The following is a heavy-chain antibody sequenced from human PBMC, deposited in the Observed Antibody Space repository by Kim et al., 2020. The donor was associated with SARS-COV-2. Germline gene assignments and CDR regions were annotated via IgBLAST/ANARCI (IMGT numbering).Heavy chain of an antibody. CDR2: IKSKTDGGTT. CDR1: GFTFSNAW. CDR3: TTGIVVVVAAKGDY. J-gene: IGHJ4*02. V-gene: IGHV3-15*01. Sequence: GGSLRLSCAASGFTFSNAWMSWVRQAPGKGLEWVGRIKSKTDGGTTDYAAPVKGRFTISRDDSKNTLYLQMNSLKTEDTAVYYCTTGIVVVVAAKGDYWGQGTLVTVSS. D-gene: IGHD2-15*01.